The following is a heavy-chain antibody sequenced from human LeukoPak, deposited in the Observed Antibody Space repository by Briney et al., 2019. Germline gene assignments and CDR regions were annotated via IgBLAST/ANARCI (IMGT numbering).Heavy chain of an antibody. CDR3: ARLGAGPTYYDFWSGYSSFYFDY. J-gene: IGHJ4*02. D-gene: IGHD3-3*01. CDR2: INHSGST. CDR1: GGSFSGYY. Sequence: PSETLSLTCAVYGGSFSGYYWSWIRQPPGKGLEWIGEINHSGSTNYNPSLKSRVTISVDTSKKQFSLKLSSVTAADTAVYYCARLGAGPTYYDFWSGYSSFYFDYWGQGTLVTVSS. V-gene: IGHV4-34*01.